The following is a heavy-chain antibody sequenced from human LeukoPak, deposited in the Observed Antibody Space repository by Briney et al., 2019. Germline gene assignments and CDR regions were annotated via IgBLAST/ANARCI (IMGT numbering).Heavy chain of an antibody. CDR3: ATGPIYSGYDFDY. Sequence: ASVKVSCKVSGYTLSELSMHWVRQAPGKGLEWMGGFYPEDGETIYAQKFQGRVTMTEDTSTDTAYMELSSLRSEDTAVYYCATGPIYSGYDFDYWGQGTLVTVSS. CDR2: FYPEDGET. V-gene: IGHV1-24*01. CDR1: GYTLSELS. J-gene: IGHJ4*02. D-gene: IGHD5-12*01.